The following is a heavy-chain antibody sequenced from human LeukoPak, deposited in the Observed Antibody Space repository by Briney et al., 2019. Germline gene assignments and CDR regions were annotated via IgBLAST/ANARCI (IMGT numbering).Heavy chain of an antibody. CDR1: GYSFTNYW. CDR3: ASRSQTGAFDI. D-gene: IGHD2-15*01. Sequence: GESLKIFCKGSGYSFTNYWIAWVRQMPEKGLEWMGVIYPGDSDARYSPSFQGQVTISADKSISTAYLQWSSLKASDTAMYYCASRSQTGAFDIWGQGTLVTVSS. CDR2: IYPGDSDA. V-gene: IGHV5-51*01. J-gene: IGHJ3*02.